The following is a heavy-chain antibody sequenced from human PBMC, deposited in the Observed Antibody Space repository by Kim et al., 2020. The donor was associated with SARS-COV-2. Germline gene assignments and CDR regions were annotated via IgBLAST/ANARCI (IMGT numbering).Heavy chain of an antibody. CDR1: GFGVGGNA. CDR3: AYDIFRCAFDV. D-gene: IGHD3-9*01. V-gene: IGHV3-23*01. J-gene: IGHJ3*01. CDR2: IGSSDDRT. Sequence: GGSLRLSCAASGFGVGGNAMAWVRQAPGKGLEWVSAIGSSDDRTDSPASVKGFFIISRDTSNNTIFLQMNRLRDDTAAVYFCAYDIFRCAFDVWGQGTVV.